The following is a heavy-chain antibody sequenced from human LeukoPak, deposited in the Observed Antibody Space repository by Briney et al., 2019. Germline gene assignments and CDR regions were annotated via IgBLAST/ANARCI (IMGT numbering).Heavy chain of an antibody. V-gene: IGHV1-69*05. D-gene: IGHD5-18*01. Sequence: ASVKVSCEASGGTFSSYAISWVRQAPGQGLEWMGGIIPIFGTANYAQKFQGRVTITTDESTSTAYMELSSLRSEDTAVYYCALGFSYGRYYYWGQGTLVTVSS. CDR3: ALGFSYGRYYY. CDR1: GGTFSSYA. J-gene: IGHJ4*02. CDR2: IIPIFGTA.